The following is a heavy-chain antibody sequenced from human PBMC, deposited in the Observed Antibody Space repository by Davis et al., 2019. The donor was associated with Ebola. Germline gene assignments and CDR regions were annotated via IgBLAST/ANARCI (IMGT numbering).Heavy chain of an antibody. CDR1: GFTFSTDS. D-gene: IGHD2-2*01. J-gene: IGHJ6*02. CDR3: ARVYCSSTSCSGFYYGMDV. Sequence: GESLKISCAASGFTFSTDSMNWVRQAPGKGLEWVSSISGASDYIFYADSVKGRFTISRDNAKNSLYLQMNSLRAEDTAVYYCARVYCSSTSCSGFYYGMDVWGQGTTVTVSS. CDR2: ISGASDYI. V-gene: IGHV3-21*01.